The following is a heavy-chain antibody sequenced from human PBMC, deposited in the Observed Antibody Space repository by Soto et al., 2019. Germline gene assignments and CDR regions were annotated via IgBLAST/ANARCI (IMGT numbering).Heavy chain of an antibody. J-gene: IGHJ6*03. CDR1: GGSISSSSYY. Sequence: PSETLSLTCTVSGGSISSSSYYWGGIRQSPGKGLEWIGSFYYSGGTYYSPSLKSRVTISGDTSKKQISLRLSSVTAADTAVYYCARISVASRYMDVWGKGTTVTVSS. CDR2: FYYSGGT. V-gene: IGHV4-39*01. D-gene: IGHD5-12*01. CDR3: ARISVASRYMDV.